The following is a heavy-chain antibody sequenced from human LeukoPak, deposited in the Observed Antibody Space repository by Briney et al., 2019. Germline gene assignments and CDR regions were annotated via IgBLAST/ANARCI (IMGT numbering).Heavy chain of an antibody. Sequence: PSETLSLTCTVSGASTSSGRYYWSWIRQPPGKGLEWVGYIFHTGSTNYNPSLKSRITISIDTSKNQFSLKLSSVTAADTAVYYCVSLPAAASGHWFESWGQGTLVTVPS. V-gene: IGHV4-61*01. CDR2: IFHTGST. CDR3: VSLPAAASGHWFES. D-gene: IGHD6-13*01. J-gene: IGHJ5*01. CDR1: GASTSSGRYY.